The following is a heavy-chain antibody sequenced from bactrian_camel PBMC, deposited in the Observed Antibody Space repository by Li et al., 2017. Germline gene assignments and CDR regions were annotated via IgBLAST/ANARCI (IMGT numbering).Heavy chain of an antibody. J-gene: IGHJ4*01. V-gene: IGHV3S9*01. Sequence: QVQLVESGGGSVQAGGSLRLSCSASGYTFRWFTMGWYRQVPGKERELVSRIFSDRSALYADSVKGRFTISRDNAETTLYLQMNSLKPEDTAMYYCAPDCDFCSGSRCRRDFNYWGQGTQVTVS. CDR1: GYTFRWFT. CDR3: APDCDFCSGSRCRRDFNY. D-gene: IGHD3*01. CDR2: IFSDRSA.